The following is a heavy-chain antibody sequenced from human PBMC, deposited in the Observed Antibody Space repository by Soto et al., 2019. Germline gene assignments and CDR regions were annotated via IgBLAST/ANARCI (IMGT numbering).Heavy chain of an antibody. J-gene: IGHJ6*02. V-gene: IGHV1-18*01. CDR2: ISAYTGNT. CDR3: ARDGRSSSWTKNYYYYGMDV. Sequence: ASVKVSCKASGYTFTSYGISWVRQAPGQGLEWMGWISAYTGNTNYAQKLQGRVTMTTDTSTSTAYMELRSLRSDDTAVYYCARDGRSSSWTKNYYYYGMDVWGQGTTVTVSS. CDR1: GYTFTSYG. D-gene: IGHD6-13*01.